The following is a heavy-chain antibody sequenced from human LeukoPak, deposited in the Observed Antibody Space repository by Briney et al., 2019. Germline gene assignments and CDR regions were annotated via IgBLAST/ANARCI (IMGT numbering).Heavy chain of an antibody. CDR1: GFTFSSYT. J-gene: IGHJ4*02. CDR2: ISGSGAST. V-gene: IGHV3-23*01. D-gene: IGHD6-6*01. Sequence: GGPLRLSCAASGFTFSSYTMSWVRQAPGKGLEWVSGISGSGASTYYADSVKGRYTISRDNSKNTLYLQMNSLRAEDTAVYYCARIGYSSSSFDFWGQGTLVTVSS. CDR3: ARIGYSSSSFDF.